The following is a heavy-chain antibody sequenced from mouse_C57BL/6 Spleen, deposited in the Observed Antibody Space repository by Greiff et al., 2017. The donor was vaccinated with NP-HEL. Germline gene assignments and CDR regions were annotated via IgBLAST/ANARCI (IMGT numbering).Heavy chain of an antibody. CDR2: IDPETGGT. V-gene: IGHV1-15*01. J-gene: IGHJ2*01. CDR1: GYTFTDYE. Sequence: VQLQQSGAELVRPGASVTLSCKASGYTFTDYEMHWVKQTPVHGLEWIGAIDPETGGTAYNQKFEGKAILTADKSSSTAYMELRSLTSEDSAVYYCTRVSFRYFDYWGQGTTLTVSS. D-gene: IGHD1-2*01. CDR3: TRVSFRYFDY.